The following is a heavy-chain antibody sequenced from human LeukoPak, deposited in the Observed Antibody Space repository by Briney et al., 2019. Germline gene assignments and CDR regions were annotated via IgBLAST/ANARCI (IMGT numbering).Heavy chain of an antibody. CDR1: GFTFSTYG. CDR2: ISDSGGST. D-gene: IGHD4-17*01. V-gene: IGHV3-23*01. CDR3: AKVFFIKDYGDYGKYFDY. Sequence: GSLRLSCAASGFTFSTYGMSWVRQAPGKGLEWVSSISDSGGSTDYADSVRGRFTISRDNSKNTVYLQMNSLRAEDTAVYYCAKVFFIKDYGDYGKYFDYWGQGTLVTVSS. J-gene: IGHJ4*02.